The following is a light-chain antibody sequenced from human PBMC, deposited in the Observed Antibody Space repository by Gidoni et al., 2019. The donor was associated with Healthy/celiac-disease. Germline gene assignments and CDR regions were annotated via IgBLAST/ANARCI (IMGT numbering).Light chain of an antibody. Sequence: ATLSCRASQSVSSNLAWYQQTPGQAPRLLIYGASTRATGIPARCSGSGSGTEFTLTISSLQSEDFAVYYCQQYNKWPPYTFGQGTKLEIK. CDR3: QQYNKWPPYT. CDR1: QSVSSN. CDR2: GAS. J-gene: IGKJ2*01. V-gene: IGKV3-15*01.